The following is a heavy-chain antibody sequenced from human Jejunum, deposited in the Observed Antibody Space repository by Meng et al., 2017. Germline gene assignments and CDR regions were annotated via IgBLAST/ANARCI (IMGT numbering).Heavy chain of an antibody. D-gene: IGHD3-10*01. CDR2: INSDGSDI. V-gene: IGHV3-74*01. Sequence: GQRGESGGGLVQPGESLGPSWAAFGFTFSSHWMHWVRQVPGKGLVWLSRINSDGSDISYADSVKGRFTISRDNAKNTLYLQMSSLRVEDTAVYYCAKEFHGSGTSPWGQGTLVTVSS. CDR3: AKEFHGSGTSP. CDR1: GFTFSSHW. J-gene: IGHJ5*02.